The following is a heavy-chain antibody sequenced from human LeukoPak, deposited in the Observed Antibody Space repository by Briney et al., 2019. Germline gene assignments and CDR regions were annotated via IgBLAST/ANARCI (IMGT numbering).Heavy chain of an antibody. CDR1: GFTVSSNY. CDR3: AREAVAGTFDY. D-gene: IGHD6-19*01. J-gene: IGHJ4*02. Sequence: PGGSLRLSCAASGFTVSSNYMSWVRQAPGKGLEWVSVIYSGGSTYYADSVKGRFTTSRDNSKNTLYLQMNSLRAEDTAVYYCAREAVAGTFDYWGQGTLVTVSS. V-gene: IGHV3-66*02. CDR2: IYSGGST.